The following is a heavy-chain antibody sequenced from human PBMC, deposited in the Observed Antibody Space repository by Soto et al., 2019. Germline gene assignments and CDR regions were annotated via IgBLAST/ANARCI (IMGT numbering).Heavy chain of an antibody. CDR2: VYYTGST. CDR3: ARSVAVPGAHIDF. CDR1: GGSISGSS. Sequence: PSETLSLTCSVSGGSISGSSWSWIRQSPGKGLEWLGYVYYTGSTNYSPSLRSRVSISVDTSKNEFSLRLSSVTAADTAVYFCARSVAVPGAHIDFWGQGTQVTVYS. V-gene: IGHV4-59*01. J-gene: IGHJ4*02. D-gene: IGHD6-19*01.